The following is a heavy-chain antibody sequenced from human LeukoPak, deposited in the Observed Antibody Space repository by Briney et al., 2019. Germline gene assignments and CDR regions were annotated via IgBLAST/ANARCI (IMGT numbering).Heavy chain of an antibody. D-gene: IGHD6-19*01. CDR2: IRSSGDST. V-gene: IGHV3-23*01. CDR1: GCTFATYT. Sequence: GGSLRLSCAASGCTFATYTMSWVRQIPGKGLEWVSAIRSSGDSTYYADSAKGRFTISRDNSKNTLYLQMNSLRAEDTAVYYCAKGGAVTGTMYFQYWGQGTLVTVSS. CDR3: AKGGAVTGTMYFQY. J-gene: IGHJ1*01.